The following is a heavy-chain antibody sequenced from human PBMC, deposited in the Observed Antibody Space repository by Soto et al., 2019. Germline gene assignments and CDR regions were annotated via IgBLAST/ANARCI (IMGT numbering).Heavy chain of an antibody. J-gene: IGHJ6*02. CDR3: AKEKSSSWPDYYYYGMDV. D-gene: IGHD6-13*01. Sequence: QVQLVESGGGVVQPGRSLRLSCAASGFTFSSYGMHWVRQAPGKGLEWVAVISYDGSNKYYADSVKGRFTISRDNSKNTLYLQMNSLRAEDTAVYYCAKEKSSSWPDYYYYGMDVWGPGTTVTVSS. V-gene: IGHV3-30*18. CDR1: GFTFSSYG. CDR2: ISYDGSNK.